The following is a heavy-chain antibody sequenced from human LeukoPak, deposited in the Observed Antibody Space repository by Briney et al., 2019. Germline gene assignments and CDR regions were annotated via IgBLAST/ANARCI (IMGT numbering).Heavy chain of an antibody. J-gene: IGHJ4*02. CDR3: ARDVGPGRELQMATIPRYFDY. Sequence: SETLSLTCTVSGGSISSGGYYWSGLRQHPGKGLEWIGYIYYSGSTYYNPSLKSRVTISVDTSKNQFSLKLSSVTAADTAVYYCARDVGPGRELQMATIPRYFDYWRQGTLVTVSS. D-gene: IGHD5-24*01. V-gene: IGHV4-31*03. CDR2: IYYSGST. CDR1: GGSISSGGYY.